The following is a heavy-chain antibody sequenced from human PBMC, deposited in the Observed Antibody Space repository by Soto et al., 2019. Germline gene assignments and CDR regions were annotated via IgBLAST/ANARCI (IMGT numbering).Heavy chain of an antibody. CDR2: INPSCGST. J-gene: IGHJ6*02. CDR3: ARDSLAAAGDYYYYCMDV. Sequence: GASVEVSCKASGYTFTSYYIHWVRQAPGQGLEWMGIINPSCGSTSYAQKFQGRVTMTRDTSTSTVYMELSSLRSEDTAVYYCARDSLAAAGDYYYYCMDVWRPGTSLTVS. CDR1: GYTFTSYY. V-gene: IGHV1-46*01. D-gene: IGHD6-13*01.